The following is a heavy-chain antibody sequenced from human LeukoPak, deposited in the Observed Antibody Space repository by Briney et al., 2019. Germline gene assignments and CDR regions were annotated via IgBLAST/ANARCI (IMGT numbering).Heavy chain of an antibody. CDR1: GYSFTSYW. D-gene: IGHD6-13*01. V-gene: IGHV5-51*01. CDR2: IYPGDSDT. CDR3: ARGNFGIAAAGTHFYYYYMDV. Sequence: GESLKISCKGSGYSFTSYWIGWVRQMPGKGLEWMGIIYPGDSDTRYSPSFQGQVTISADKSISTAYLQWSSLKASDTAMYYCARGNFGIAAAGTHFYYYYMDVWGKGTTVTISS. J-gene: IGHJ6*03.